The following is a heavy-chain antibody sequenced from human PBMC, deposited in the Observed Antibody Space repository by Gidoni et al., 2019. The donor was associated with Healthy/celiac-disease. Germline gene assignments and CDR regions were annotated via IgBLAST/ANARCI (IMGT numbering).Heavy chain of an antibody. CDR2: IRGSGGST. D-gene: IGHD2-21*02. J-gene: IGHJ1*01. CDR3: AKSSSYCGGDCYPEYFQH. V-gene: IGHV3-23*01. Sequence: EVQLLESGGGLVQPGGSLRLSCAASGFPFRSYAMSWVRQAPGKGLEWVSAIRGSGGSTYYADSVKGRFTISRDNSKNTLYLQMNSLRAEDTAVYYCAKSSSYCGGDCYPEYFQHWGQGTLVTVSS. CDR1: GFPFRSYA.